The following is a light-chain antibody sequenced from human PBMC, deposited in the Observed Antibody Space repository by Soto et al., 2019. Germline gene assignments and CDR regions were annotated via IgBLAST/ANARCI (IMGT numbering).Light chain of an antibody. CDR1: SSDVGSYNL. CDR2: EVS. Sequence: QSALTQPASVSGSPGQSITISCTGTSSDVGSYNLVSWYQQHPGKAPKLIIYEVSKRPSEVSNRFSGSKSGNAASLTISGLQADVEADYYCCSYAGSNTYAVFGGGTQLTVL. V-gene: IGLV2-23*02. J-gene: IGLJ7*01. CDR3: CSYAGSNTYAV.